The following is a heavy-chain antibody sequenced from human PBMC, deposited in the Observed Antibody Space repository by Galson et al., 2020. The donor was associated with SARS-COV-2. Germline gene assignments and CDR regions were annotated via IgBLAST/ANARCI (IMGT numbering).Heavy chain of an antibody. CDR3: ARGGVGYCSSTSFPGGYYFEY. D-gene: IGHD2-2*01. Sequence: GESLKISCAASGFTFSSYSMNWVRQAPGKGLEWVSSISSSSSYIYYADSVKGRFTISRDNAKNSLYLQMNSLRAEDTAVYYCARGGVGYCSSTSFPGGYYFEYWGQGTLVTVSS. CDR1: GFTFSSYS. CDR2: ISSSSSYI. J-gene: IGHJ4*02. V-gene: IGHV3-21*01.